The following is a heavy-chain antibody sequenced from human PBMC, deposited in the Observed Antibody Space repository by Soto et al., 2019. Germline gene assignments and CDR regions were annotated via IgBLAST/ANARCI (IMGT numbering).Heavy chain of an antibody. CDR1: GFIFSDYY. CDR3: ARGAEMSSLTKWFDP. D-gene: IGHD1-1*01. J-gene: IGHJ5*02. Sequence: GGSLRLSCAASGFIFSDYYMSWIRQAPGKGPEWLAYISRDGNAIFYADSVIGRFTVSRDNAKNSLFLQMDDLRAEDTAMFFCARGAEMSSLTKWFDPWGQGTLVTVS. CDR2: ISRDGNAI. V-gene: IGHV3-11*01.